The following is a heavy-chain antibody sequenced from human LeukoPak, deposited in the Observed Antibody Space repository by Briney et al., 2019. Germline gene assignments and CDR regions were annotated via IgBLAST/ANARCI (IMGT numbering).Heavy chain of an antibody. D-gene: IGHD3-10*02. CDR2: IKQDGSEK. J-gene: IGHJ3*02. V-gene: IGHV3-7*01. CDR1: GFTFSSYW. Sequence: GGSLRLSCAASGFTFSSYWMSWVRQAPGKGLEWVANIKQDGSEKYYVDSVKGRFTISRDNAKNSLYLQMSSLRAEDTAVYYCASILWLYYYGRGGAFDIWGQGTMVTVSS. CDR3: ASILWLYYYGRGGAFDI.